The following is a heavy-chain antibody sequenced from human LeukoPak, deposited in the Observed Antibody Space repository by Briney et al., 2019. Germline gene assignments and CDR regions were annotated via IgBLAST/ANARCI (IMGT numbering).Heavy chain of an antibody. CDR3: ARSLVVGATYPYH. D-gene: IGHD1-26*01. CDR2: IDSNSNFM. V-gene: IGHV3-21*01. J-gene: IGHJ5*02. Sequence: GGSLRLSCAASGFTFGSYSMTWVRQAPGKGLEWVSLIDSNSNFMNYADSVKGRFTISRDNAKKSLYLEMNSLRAEDTAVYYCARSLVVGATYPYHWGQGTLVTVSS. CDR1: GFTFGSYS.